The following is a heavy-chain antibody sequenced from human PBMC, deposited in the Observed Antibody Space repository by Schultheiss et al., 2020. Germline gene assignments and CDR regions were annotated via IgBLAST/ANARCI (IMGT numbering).Heavy chain of an antibody. CDR1: GFTFSSYS. CDR2: ISSSSSTI. CDR3: AGGVHYGGNMGGY. Sequence: GGSLRLSCAASGFTFSSYSMNWVRQAPGKGLEWVSYISSSSSTIYYADSVKGRFTISRDNAKNSLYLQMNSLRAEDTAVYYCAGGVHYGGNMGGYWGQGTLVTVSS. J-gene: IGHJ4*02. V-gene: IGHV3-48*01. D-gene: IGHD4-23*01.